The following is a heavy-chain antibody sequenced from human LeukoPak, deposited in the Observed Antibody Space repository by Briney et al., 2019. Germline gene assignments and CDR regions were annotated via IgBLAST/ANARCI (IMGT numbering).Heavy chain of an antibody. V-gene: IGHV4-39*07. J-gene: IGHJ3*02. CDR1: GGSISSSSYY. CDR3: AVTMVRGQNSNAFDI. Sequence: SETLSLTCTVSGGSISSSSYYWGWIRQPPGKGLEWIGEINHSGSTNYNPSLKSRVTISVDTSKNQFSLKLSSVTAADTAVYYCAVTMVRGQNSNAFDIWGQGTMVTVSS. CDR2: INHSGST. D-gene: IGHD3-10*01.